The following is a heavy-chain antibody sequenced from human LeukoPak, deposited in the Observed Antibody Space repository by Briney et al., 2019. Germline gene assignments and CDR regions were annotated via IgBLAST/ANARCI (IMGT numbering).Heavy chain of an antibody. D-gene: IGHD3-3*01. V-gene: IGHV1-69*13. J-gene: IGHJ6*02. CDR2: IIPIFGTA. CDR1: GGTFSSYA. Sequence: ASVKVSCKASGGTFSSYAISWVRQAPGQGLEWMGGIIPIFGTANYAQKFQGRVTITADESTSTAYMELSSLRSEDTAVYYCARGTTYYDFWSGYHNYYYYGMDVRGQGTTVTVSS. CDR3: ARGTTYYDFWSGYHNYYYYGMDV.